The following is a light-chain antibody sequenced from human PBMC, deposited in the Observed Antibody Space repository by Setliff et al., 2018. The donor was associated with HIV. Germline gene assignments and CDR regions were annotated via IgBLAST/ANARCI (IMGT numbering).Light chain of an antibody. CDR1: SSDVGGYNY. V-gene: IGLV2-8*01. J-gene: IGLJ1*01. Sequence: QSVLTQPPSAPGSPGQSVTISCTGTSSDVGGYNYVSWYQQHPGKAPKLMIYEVSKRPSGVPDRFSGSTSGNTASLTVSGLQAEDEADYYCSSYAGSNNVFGTGTKVTVL. CDR2: EVS. CDR3: SSYAGSNNV.